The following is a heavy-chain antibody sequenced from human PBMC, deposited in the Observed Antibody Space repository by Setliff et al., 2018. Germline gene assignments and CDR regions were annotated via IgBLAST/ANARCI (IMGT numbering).Heavy chain of an antibody. J-gene: IGHJ6*02. CDR2: ISGHNGKT. CDR3: AKEPALSLTESIRRSYYDYALDV. D-gene: IGHD3-10*01. Sequence: ASVKVSCKASGYTFEYFGISWVRQAPGQGLEWMGWISGHNGKTNIAQKFQGRLTMTTDTTTAYMELWSLTSDDTAIYFCAKEPALSLTESIRRSYYDYALDVWSQGTTVTVSS. CDR1: GYTFEYFG. V-gene: IGHV1-18*01.